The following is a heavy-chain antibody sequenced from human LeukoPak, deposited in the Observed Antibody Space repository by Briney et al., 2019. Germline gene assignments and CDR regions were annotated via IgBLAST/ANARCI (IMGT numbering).Heavy chain of an antibody. Sequence: PGGSLRLSCAASGNYWMHWVRQAPGKGLVWVSGVNGDGTTTTYAGSVKGRFTISRDNAKNTVYLQMNSLRAEDTAVYYCARFRTVADQYGMDVWGQGTTVIVSS. V-gene: IGHV3-74*03. J-gene: IGHJ6*02. CDR2: VNGDGTTT. D-gene: IGHD6-19*01. CDR3: ARFRTVADQYGMDV. CDR1: GNYW.